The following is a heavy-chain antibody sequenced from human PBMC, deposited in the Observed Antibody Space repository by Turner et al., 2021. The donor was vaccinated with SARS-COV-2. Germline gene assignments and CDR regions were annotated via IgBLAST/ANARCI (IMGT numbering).Heavy chain of an antibody. CDR2: IWYDGSNK. D-gene: IGHD2-8*01. CDR3: ARDPNAGYYYMDV. CDR1: GFTFSSYG. J-gene: IGHJ6*03. V-gene: IGHV3-33*01. Sequence: QVQLVESGGGVVQPGRSLRLSCAASGFTFSSYGMHWVRQAPGKGLEWVAVIWYDGSNKYYADSVKGRVTISRDNSKNTLYLQMNSLTAEDTAVYYCARDPNAGYYYMDVWGKGTTVTVSS.